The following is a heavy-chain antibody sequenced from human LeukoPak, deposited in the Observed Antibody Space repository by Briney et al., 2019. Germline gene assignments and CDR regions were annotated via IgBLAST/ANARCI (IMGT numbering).Heavy chain of an antibody. V-gene: IGHV3-21*01. J-gene: IGHJ4*02. D-gene: IGHD3-9*01. CDR2: ISSSSSYI. CDR3: ARELEPDYDILTGYCLD. CDR1: GFTFSSYS. Sequence: PGGSLRLSCAASGFTFSSYSMNWVRQAPGKGLEWVSSISSSSSYICYADSVKGRFTISRDNAKNSLYLQMNSLRAEDTAVYYCARELEPDYDILTGYCLDWGQGTLVTVSS.